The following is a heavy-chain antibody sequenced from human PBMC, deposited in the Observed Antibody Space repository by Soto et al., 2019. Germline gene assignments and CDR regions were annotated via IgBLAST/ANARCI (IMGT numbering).Heavy chain of an antibody. CDR2: ISPYNGNT. D-gene: IGHD5-12*01. V-gene: IGHV1-18*01. CDR3: AREWEYSGFDDDYYHYGMDV. Sequence: QVQMMQSGAEVKKAGASVRVSCKASGYNLTSYGISWVRQAPGQGLEWMGWISPYNGNTNYAQKFQGRVTVTTDTSTSTAYMDLRSLRSDDTAVYYCAREWEYSGFDDDYYHYGMDVWGQGTTVTVSS. CDR1: GYNLTSYG. J-gene: IGHJ6*02.